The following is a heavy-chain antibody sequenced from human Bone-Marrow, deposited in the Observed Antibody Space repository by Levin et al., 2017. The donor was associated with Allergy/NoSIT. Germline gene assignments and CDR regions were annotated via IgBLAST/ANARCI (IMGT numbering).Heavy chain of an antibody. V-gene: IGHV1-8*01. D-gene: IGHD3-16*01. CDR1: GYTFISYD. CDR2: MSPSTGNT. J-gene: IGHJ4*02. Sequence: GESLKISCKASGYTFISYDINWVRQAPGQGPEWMGWMSPSTGNTVYAQKFQGRVTMTRNTSISTAYMELVSLTFEDTAVYYCARSYRLGYWGMGTLVTVSS. CDR3: ARSYRLGY.